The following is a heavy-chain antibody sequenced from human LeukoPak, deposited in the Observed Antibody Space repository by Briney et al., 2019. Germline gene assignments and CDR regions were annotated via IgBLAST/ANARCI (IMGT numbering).Heavy chain of an antibody. CDR2: MNPNSANA. CDR1: GYTFTSYD. J-gene: IGHJ4*02. D-gene: IGHD4-17*01. V-gene: IGHV1-8*01. Sequence: GASVKVSCKASGYTFTSYDIDWVRQAPGQGLVWMGWMNPNSANAGCAQKFQGRVTMTRNTSISTAYMELSSLTSEDTAVYYCARGRVVDYGDYVTDYWGQGTLVTVSS. CDR3: ARGRVVDYGDYVTDY.